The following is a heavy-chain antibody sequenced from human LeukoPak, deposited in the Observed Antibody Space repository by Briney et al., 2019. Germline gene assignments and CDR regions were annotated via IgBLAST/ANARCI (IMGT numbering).Heavy chain of an antibody. Sequence: SETLSLTCTVSGGSISPYYWSWVRQPPGKGLEWIGYIYHSGSTYYNPSLKSRVTISVDRSKNQFSLKLSSVTAADTAVYYCARGTRTNDAFDIWGQGTMVTVSS. J-gene: IGHJ3*02. CDR2: IYHSGST. D-gene: IGHD1-7*01. CDR1: GGSISPYY. V-gene: IGHV4-59*12. CDR3: ARGTRTNDAFDI.